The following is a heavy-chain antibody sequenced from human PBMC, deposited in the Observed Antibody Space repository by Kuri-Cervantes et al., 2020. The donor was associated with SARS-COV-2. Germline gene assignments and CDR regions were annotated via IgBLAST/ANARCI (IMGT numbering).Heavy chain of an antibody. CDR1: GFTFDDYA. CDR2: ISWNSGSI. V-gene: IGHV3-9*01. Sequence: SLKISCAASGFTFDDYAMHWVRQAPGKGLEWVSGISWNSGSIGYADSVKGRFTISRDNAKNSLYLQMNSLRAEDTAVYYCARAGRMYYYDSSGYDYWGQGTLVTVSS. CDR3: ARAGRMYYYDSSGYDY. D-gene: IGHD3-22*01. J-gene: IGHJ4*02.